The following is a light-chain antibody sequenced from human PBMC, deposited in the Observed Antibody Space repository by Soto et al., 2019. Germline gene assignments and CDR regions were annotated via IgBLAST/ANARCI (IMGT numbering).Light chain of an antibody. V-gene: IGLV2-23*01. CDR3: CSYAGSSTWV. CDR1: NGDVGSYNL. J-gene: IGLJ3*02. Sequence: QSVLTQPASVSGSPGQSITISCTGTNGDVGSYNLVSWYQQHPGKAPKLMIYEGSKRPSGVSNRFSGSKSGNTASLTISGLQAEDEADYYCCSYAGSSTWVFGGGTKLTVL. CDR2: EGS.